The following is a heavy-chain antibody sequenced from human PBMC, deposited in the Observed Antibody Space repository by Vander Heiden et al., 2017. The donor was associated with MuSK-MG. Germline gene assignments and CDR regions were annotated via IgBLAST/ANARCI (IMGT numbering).Heavy chain of an antibody. CDR2: ISNDGSNK. CDR3: AIAGLVVRSFDY. D-gene: IGHD2-2*01. CDR1: GVTFSSYA. J-gene: IGHJ4*02. V-gene: IGHV3-30-3*01. Sequence: QVQLVESGGGVVQPGRSLRLSGAASGVTFSSYALHSVRQPPGKGLEWVAFISNDGSNKYYADSVKGRFTISRDNSKATSYLQINRLRAEATAVYYCAIAGLVVRSFDYWGQGTLVTVSS.